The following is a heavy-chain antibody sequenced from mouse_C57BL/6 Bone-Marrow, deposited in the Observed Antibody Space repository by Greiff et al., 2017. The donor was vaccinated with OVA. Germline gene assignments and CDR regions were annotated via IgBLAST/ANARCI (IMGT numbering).Heavy chain of an antibody. D-gene: IGHD1-1*01. J-gene: IGHJ4*01. CDR1: GYTFTDYY. V-gene: IGHV1-19*01. CDR2: INPYNGGT. CDR3: ARSQDYGSSYDYAMDY. Sequence: VQLQQSGPVLVKPGASVKMSCKASGYTFTDYYMNWVKQSHGKSLEWIGVINPYNGGTSYNQKFKGKATLTVDKSCSTAYMELNSLTSEDSAVYYCARSQDYGSSYDYAMDYWGQGTSVTVSS.